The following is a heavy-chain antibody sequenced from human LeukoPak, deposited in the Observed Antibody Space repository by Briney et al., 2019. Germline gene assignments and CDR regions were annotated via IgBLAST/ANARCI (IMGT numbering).Heavy chain of an antibody. CDR3: ARSEQFPYYMDV. CDR2: ISSSGSTQ. J-gene: IGHJ6*03. V-gene: IGHV3-48*03. Sequence: GGSLRLSCAASGFTFSSYEMNWVRQAPGKGLEWVSYISSSGSTQYYADSVKGRFTISRDNAKNSLYLQMNSVRAEDTAVYYCARSEQFPYYMDVWGKGTTVTVSS. D-gene: IGHD6-19*01. CDR1: GFTFSSYE.